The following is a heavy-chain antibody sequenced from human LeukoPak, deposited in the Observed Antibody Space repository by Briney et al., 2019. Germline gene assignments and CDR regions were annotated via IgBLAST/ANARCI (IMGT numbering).Heavy chain of an antibody. CDR2: INHSGST. J-gene: IGHJ4*02. CDR3: ARGYFPSRTYYYGSGSYPLFDY. V-gene: IGHV4-34*01. CDR1: GGSFSGYY. D-gene: IGHD3-10*01. Sequence: SETLSLTCAVYGGSFSGYYWSWIRQPPGKGLEWIGEINHSGSTNYNPSLKSRVTISVDTSKNQFSLKLSSVTAADTAVYYCARGYFPSRTYYYGSGSYPLFDYWGQGTLVTVSS.